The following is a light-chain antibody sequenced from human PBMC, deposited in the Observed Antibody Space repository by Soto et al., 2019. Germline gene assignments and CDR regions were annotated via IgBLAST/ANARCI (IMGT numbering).Light chain of an antibody. V-gene: IGLV2-14*01. CDR3: SSYTSSSTPL. J-gene: IGLJ2*01. CDR1: SSDVGGYNY. Sequence: QSVLTQPASVSGSPGQSITISCTGTSSDVGGYNYVSWYQQHPGKAPKLMIYDVSNRPSGVSNRFSGSKSGNTASPTISGLQAEDEADYYCSSYTSSSTPLFGGGTKVAVL. CDR2: DVS.